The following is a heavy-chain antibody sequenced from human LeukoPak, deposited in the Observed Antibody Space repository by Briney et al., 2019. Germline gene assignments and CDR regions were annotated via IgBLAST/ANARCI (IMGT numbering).Heavy chain of an antibody. V-gene: IGHV3-7*01. D-gene: IGHD3-9*01. J-gene: IGHJ5*02. CDR2: IKQDGSEK. CDR1: GFTFSRYW. CDR3: AKVPRQHDNWFDP. Sequence: PGGSLRLSCAASGFTFSRYWMSWVRQAPRKGLEWVANIKQDGSEKYYVDSVKGRFTISRDDAKSSLYLQMNSLRAEDTAIYYCAKVPRQHDNWFDPWGQGTLVTVSS.